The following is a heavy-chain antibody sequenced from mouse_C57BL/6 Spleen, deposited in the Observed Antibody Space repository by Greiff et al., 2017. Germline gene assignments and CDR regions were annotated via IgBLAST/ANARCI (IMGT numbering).Heavy chain of an antibody. CDR3: ASEYGSSSYFDY. J-gene: IGHJ2*01. V-gene: IGHV1-64*01. CDR1: GYTFTSYW. D-gene: IGHD1-1*01. CDR2: IHPNSGST. Sequence: QVQLKQPGAELVKPGASVKLSCKASGYTFTSYWMHWVKQRPGQGLEWIGMIHPNSGSTNYNEKFKSKATLTVDKSSSTAYMQLSSLTSEDSAVYYCASEYGSSSYFDYWGQGTTLTVSS.